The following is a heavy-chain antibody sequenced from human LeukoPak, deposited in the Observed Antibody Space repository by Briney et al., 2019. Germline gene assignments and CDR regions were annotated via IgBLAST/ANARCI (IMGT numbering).Heavy chain of an antibody. Sequence: GGSLRLSCAASGFTVSGNYMSWVRQAAGKGLEWVSLIYSGGSTFYADSVKGRFTISRDTSKNTLYLQMHSLRAEDTAVYYCAAREGWASFDYWGQGTLVTVSS. CDR2: IYSGGST. D-gene: IGHD2-15*01. CDR3: AAREGWASFDY. J-gene: IGHJ4*02. V-gene: IGHV3-53*01. CDR1: GFTVSGNY.